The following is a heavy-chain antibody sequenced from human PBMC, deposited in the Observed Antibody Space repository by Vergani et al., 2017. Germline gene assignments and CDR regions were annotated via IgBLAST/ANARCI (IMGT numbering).Heavy chain of an antibody. Sequence: QVQLVESGGGLVKPGGSLRLSCAASGFTFSDYYMSWIRQAQGKGLEWVSYISSSSSYTNYADSVKGRFTISRDNAKNSLYLQMNSLRAEDTAVYYCAREACSGGSCYSHWGQGTLVTVSS. CDR1: GFTFSDYY. J-gene: IGHJ4*02. V-gene: IGHV3-11*05. CDR3: AREACSGGSCYSH. CDR2: ISSSSSYT. D-gene: IGHD2-15*01.